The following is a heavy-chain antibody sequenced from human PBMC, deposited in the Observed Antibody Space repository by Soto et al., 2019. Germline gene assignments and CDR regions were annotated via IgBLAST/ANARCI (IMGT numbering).Heavy chain of an antibody. D-gene: IGHD2-2*01. CDR2: ISYDGSNK. CDR1: GFTFSSYA. J-gene: IGHJ6*02. V-gene: IGHV3-30-3*01. CDR3: ARDIDHCSSTSCYPPYYGMDV. Sequence: GGSLRLSCAASGFTFSSYAMHWVRQAPGKGLEWVAVISYDGSNKYYADSVKGRFTISRDNSKNTLYLQMNSLRAEDTAVYYCARDIDHCSSTSCYPPYYGMDVWGQGTTVTVSS.